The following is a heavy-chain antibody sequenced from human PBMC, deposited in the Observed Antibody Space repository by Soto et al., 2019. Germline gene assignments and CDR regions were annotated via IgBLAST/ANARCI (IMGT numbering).Heavy chain of an antibody. CDR3: ARDRSEIVVVDAFDI. CDR2: IWYDGSNK. J-gene: IGHJ3*02. Sequence: GGSLRLSCAASGFTFSSYGMHWVRQAPGKGLEWVAVIWYDGSNKYYADSVKGRFTISRDNSKNTLYLQMNSLRAEDTAVYYCARDRSEIVVVDAFDIWGQGTMVTVSS. V-gene: IGHV3-33*01. D-gene: IGHD3-22*01. CDR1: GFTFSSYG.